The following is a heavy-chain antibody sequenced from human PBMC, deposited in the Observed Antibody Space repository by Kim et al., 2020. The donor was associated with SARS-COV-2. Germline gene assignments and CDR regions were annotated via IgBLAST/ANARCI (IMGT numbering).Heavy chain of an antibody. CDR2: MFYSGDT. D-gene: IGHD3-10*01. V-gene: IGHV4-39*07. Sequence: SETLSLTCTVSGGSITSSSYYWGWIRQPPGKGLEWIGSMFYSGDTYYKPSLRSRVTISLDTSKNQFSLKLTSLTAADTAVYYCARDAFGYYYGSGTYYNVAFDIWGQGTMVTVSS. CDR1: GGSITSSSYY. CDR3: ARDAFGYYYGSGTYYNVAFDI. J-gene: IGHJ3*02.